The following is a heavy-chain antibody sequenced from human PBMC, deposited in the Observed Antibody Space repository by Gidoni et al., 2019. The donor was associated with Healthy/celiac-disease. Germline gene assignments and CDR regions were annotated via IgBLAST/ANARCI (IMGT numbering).Heavy chain of an antibody. CDR1: GGSISRGSYY. CDR3: ARSYGGNFDY. CDR2: IYTSGST. D-gene: IGHD3-16*01. V-gene: IGHV4-61*02. Sequence: QVQLQESGPGLVKPSQTLSLTCTVSGGSISRGSYYWSWIRQPAGKGLEWIGRIYTSGSTNYNPSLKSRVTISGDTSKNQFSLKLSSVTAADTAVYYCARSYGGNFDYWGQGTLVTVSS. J-gene: IGHJ4*02.